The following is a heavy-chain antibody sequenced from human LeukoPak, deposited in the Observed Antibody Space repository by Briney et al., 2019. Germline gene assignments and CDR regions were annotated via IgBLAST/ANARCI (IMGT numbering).Heavy chain of an antibody. CDR3: ARYCSGGTCYCGMDV. CDR1: GFTFSSYG. J-gene: IGHJ6*02. Sequence: GGSLRLSCVASGFTFSSYGMHWVRQAPGKGLEWVALMWYDGTNKYYADSVKGRFTISRDNSKNTLFLQMNSLRDEDTAVYYCARYCSGGTCYCGMDVWGQGTSVTVSS. V-gene: IGHV3-33*01. CDR2: MWYDGTNK. D-gene: IGHD2-15*01.